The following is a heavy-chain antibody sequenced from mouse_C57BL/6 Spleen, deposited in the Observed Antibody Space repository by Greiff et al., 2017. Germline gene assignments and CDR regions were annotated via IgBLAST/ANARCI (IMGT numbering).Heavy chain of an antibody. J-gene: IGHJ4*01. CDR3: ARGDDDYAMDY. Sequence: DVQLQASGPGLVKPSQSLSLTCSVTGYSITSGYYWNWIRQFPGNKLEWMGYISYDGSNNYNPSLKNRISITRDTSKNQFFLKLNAVTTEDTATYYCARGDDDYAMDYWGQGTSVTVSS. V-gene: IGHV3-6*01. D-gene: IGHD2-3*01. CDR2: ISYDGSN. CDR1: GYSITSGYY.